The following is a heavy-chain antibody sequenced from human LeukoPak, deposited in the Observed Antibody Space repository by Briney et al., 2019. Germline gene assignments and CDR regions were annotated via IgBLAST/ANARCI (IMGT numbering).Heavy chain of an antibody. CDR1: GYTFTSYY. Sequence: ASVKVSCKASGYTFTSYYIHWVRQAPGQGLEWMGIINPSGGSTTYPQKFQGRVTMTRDMSMSTVYMDLSSLRSEDTAVYYCARGGYSSPRGWFDPWGQGTLVTVSS. CDR3: ARGGYSSPRGWFDP. V-gene: IGHV1-46*01. J-gene: IGHJ5*02. CDR2: INPSGGST. D-gene: IGHD6-19*01.